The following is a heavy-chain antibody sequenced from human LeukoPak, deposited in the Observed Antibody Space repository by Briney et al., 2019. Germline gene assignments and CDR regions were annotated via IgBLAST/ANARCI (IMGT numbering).Heavy chain of an antibody. V-gene: IGHV1-24*01. D-gene: IGHD1-7*01. CDR2: FDPEDGET. CDR1: GYNLTELS. Sequence: ASVKVSCKVSGYNLTELSMHWVRQAPGKGFEWMGGFDPEDGETIYAQKFQGRVTMTEDTSTDTAYMELSSLRSEDTAVYYCATAYTGTNSYYYYYMDVWGKGTTVTVSS. J-gene: IGHJ6*03. CDR3: ATAYTGTNSYYYYYMDV.